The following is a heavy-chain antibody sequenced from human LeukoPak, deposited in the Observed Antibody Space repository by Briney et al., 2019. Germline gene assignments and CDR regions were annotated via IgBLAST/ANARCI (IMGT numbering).Heavy chain of an antibody. CDR3: ARALRHLRAFDI. CDR1: GFTFSSYD. V-gene: IGHV3-13*01. D-gene: IGHD3-10*01. Sequence: PGGSLRLSCAASGFTFSSYDMHWVRQATGKGLEWVSAIGTAGDTYYPGSVKGRFTISRENAKNSLYLQMNSLRAGDTAVYYCARALRHLRAFDIWGQGTMVTVSS. CDR2: IGTAGDT. J-gene: IGHJ3*02.